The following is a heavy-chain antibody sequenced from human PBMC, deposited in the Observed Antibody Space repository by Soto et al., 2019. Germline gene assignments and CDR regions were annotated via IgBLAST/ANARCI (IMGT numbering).Heavy chain of an antibody. V-gene: IGHV4-39*01. CDR2: IYYSGST. J-gene: IGHJ4*02. CDR1: GGSISSSSFF. D-gene: IGHD2-15*01. Sequence: SETLSLTCTVSGGSISSSSFFWGWIRQPPGKGLEWIGSIYYSGSTYYSPSLKSRVTIPVDTSKNQFSLKLSSVTAADTAVYYCARHPGRGLWYSYHFDYWGPGTLVTVSS. CDR3: ARHPGRGLWYSYHFDY.